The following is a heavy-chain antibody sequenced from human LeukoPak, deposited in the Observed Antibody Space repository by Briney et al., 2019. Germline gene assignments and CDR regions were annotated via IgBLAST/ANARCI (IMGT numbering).Heavy chain of an antibody. D-gene: IGHD2-15*01. V-gene: IGHV1-3*01. CDR2: INAGNDNT. CDR1: GYTFTSYA. Sequence: GASVKVSCKASGYTFTSYAMHWVRQAPGQRLEWMGWINAGNDNTKYSQKFQGRVTITRDTSASTAYMELSSLRSEDTAVYYCARDLGYCTGGTCYPNRFDPWGQGTLVTVSS. CDR3: ARDLGYCTGGTCYPNRFDP. J-gene: IGHJ5*02.